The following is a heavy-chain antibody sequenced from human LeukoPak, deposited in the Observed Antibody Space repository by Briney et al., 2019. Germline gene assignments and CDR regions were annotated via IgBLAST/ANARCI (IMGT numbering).Heavy chain of an antibody. CDR2: MNPNSGNT. D-gene: IGHD6-19*01. V-gene: IGHV1-8*01. CDR1: GNTFTSYD. J-gene: IGHJ6*02. Sequence: GASVKVSCKASGNTFTSYDINWVRQATGQGLEWMGWMNPNSGNTGYAQKFQGRVTMTRNTSISTAYMELSSLRSEDTAVYYCAIRPYSSGWYGGYGMDVWGQGTTVTVSS. CDR3: AIRPYSSGWYGGYGMDV.